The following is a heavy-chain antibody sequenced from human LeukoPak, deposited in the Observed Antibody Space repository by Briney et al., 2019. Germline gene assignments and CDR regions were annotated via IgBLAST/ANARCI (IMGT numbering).Heavy chain of an antibody. J-gene: IGHJ4*02. V-gene: IGHV3-30*19. CDR3: ARDRINMMVLGHDSGLDC. D-gene: IGHD3-22*01. CDR1: GFSLSEYG. CDR2: VSYDGGQK. Sequence: GGSLRLSCVGSGFSLSEYGIHWVRQAPGKGLEWVAVVSYDGGQKYYADSVKGRFTISRDTSSDTVSLQMNSLRVEDTAVYYCARDRINMMVLGHDSGLDCRGQGTLVTVSS.